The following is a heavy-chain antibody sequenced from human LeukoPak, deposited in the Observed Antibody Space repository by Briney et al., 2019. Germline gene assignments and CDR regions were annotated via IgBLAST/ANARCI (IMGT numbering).Heavy chain of an antibody. Sequence: PSETLSLTCTVSGGSISTSNYYWSWIRQPPGKGLEWIGFIYYSGTTNYNPSLKSRVTISLDTSKSQFSLNLSSVTPADTAVYYCARDHPDYYDSSTYYQNEAFDIWGQGTVVTVSS. V-gene: IGHV4-61*01. D-gene: IGHD3-22*01. J-gene: IGHJ3*02. CDR3: ARDHPDYYDSSTYYQNEAFDI. CDR1: GGSISTSNYY. CDR2: IYYSGTT.